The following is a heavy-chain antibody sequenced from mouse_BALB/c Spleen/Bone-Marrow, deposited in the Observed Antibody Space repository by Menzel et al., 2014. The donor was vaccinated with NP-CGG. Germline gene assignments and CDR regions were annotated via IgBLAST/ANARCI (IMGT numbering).Heavy chain of an antibody. CDR2: INPSNGGT. J-gene: IGHJ4*01. CDR3: SRGRRDALDY. CDR1: GYTFTSYY. Sequence: VQLQQSGAELVKPGASVKLSCKASGYTFTSYYMYWVKQRPGQGLEWFGEINPSNGGTNFNEKFKNKATLTVDKSSSTAYIQLSSLTSEDSAVYYCSRGRRDALDYRGQGTSVAVSS. V-gene: IGHV1S16*01.